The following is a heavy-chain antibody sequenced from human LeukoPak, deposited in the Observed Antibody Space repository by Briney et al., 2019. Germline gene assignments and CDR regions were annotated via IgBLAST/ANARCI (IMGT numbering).Heavy chain of an antibody. CDR1: GGSISSYY. Sequence: SETLSLTCTVSGGSISSYYWSWIRQPAGKGLEWIGRIYTSGSTNYNPSLKSRVTMSVDTSKNQFSLKLSSVTAADTAVYYCAREGLCSGGSCYRPLFDYWGQGTLVTVSS. V-gene: IGHV4-4*07. CDR2: IYTSGST. J-gene: IGHJ4*02. CDR3: AREGLCSGGSCYRPLFDY. D-gene: IGHD2-15*01.